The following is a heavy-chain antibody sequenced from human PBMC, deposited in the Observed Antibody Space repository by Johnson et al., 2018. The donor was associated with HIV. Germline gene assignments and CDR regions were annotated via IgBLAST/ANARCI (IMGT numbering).Heavy chain of an antibody. D-gene: IGHD1-26*01. J-gene: IGHJ3*02. CDR2: ISYDGTIR. V-gene: IGHV3-30-3*01. CDR1: GFPFSTYA. Sequence: VQLVESGGGVVQPGRSLKLSCAASGFPFSTYAVHWVRQSPGKGLEWVAVISYDGTIRYYADSVKGRFTISRDNSKNTLYLQMNSLRADDTALYYCARVLVAADYAFDIWGQGTMVTVSS. CDR3: ARVLVAADYAFDI.